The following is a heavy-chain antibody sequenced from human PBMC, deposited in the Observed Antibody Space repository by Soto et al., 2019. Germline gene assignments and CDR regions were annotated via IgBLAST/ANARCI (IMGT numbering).Heavy chain of an antibody. D-gene: IGHD3-16*01. CDR2: MYYNGNI. J-gene: IGHJ5*02. V-gene: IGHV4-59*01. CDR1: GGSISNYY. Sequence: SETLSLTCNVSGGSISNYYWTWVRQPPEKGLEWIGYMYYNGNINYNPSLKSRVTISIDTSKNQFPLTLKSVTAADTAVYYCASGGNWFDPWGQGVLVTVSS. CDR3: ASGGNWFDP.